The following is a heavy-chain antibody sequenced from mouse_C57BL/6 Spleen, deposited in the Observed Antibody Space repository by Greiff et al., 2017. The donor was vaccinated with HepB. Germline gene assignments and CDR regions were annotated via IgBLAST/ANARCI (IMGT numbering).Heavy chain of an antibody. Sequence: EVHLVESGGGLVKPGGSLKLSCAASGFTFSSHAMSWVRQTPEKRLVWVATISDGSSYTYYPDNVKGRFTISRDNAKNNLYLQMSHMQSEDTAMYYCTRVKMSSSYLGYWGEGATLTI. J-gene: IGHJ2*01. CDR3: TRVKMSSSYLGY. CDR1: GFTFSSHA. D-gene: IGHD1-1*01. CDR2: ISDGSSYT. V-gene: IGHV5-4*01.